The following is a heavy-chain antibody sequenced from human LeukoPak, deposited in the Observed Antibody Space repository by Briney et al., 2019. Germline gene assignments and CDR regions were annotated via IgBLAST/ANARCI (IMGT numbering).Heavy chain of an antibody. J-gene: IGHJ3*02. CDR1: GFPFSSYT. Sequence: GGSLRLSCAASGFPFSSYTMNWVRQAPGKGLEWVSSITGSSNYIYYRDSVKGRFTISRDNAKNSLNLQLNSLRAEDTAVYYCARGTWSGGAFDIWGQGTMVTVSS. CDR3: ARGTWSGGAFDI. V-gene: IGHV3-21*01. CDR2: ITGSSNYI. D-gene: IGHD3-3*01.